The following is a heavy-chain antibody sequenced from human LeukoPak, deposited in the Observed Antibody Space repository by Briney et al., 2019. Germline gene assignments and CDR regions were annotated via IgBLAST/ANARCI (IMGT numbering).Heavy chain of an antibody. CDR1: GYTLTGYY. CDR3: ARENIEQWPAFDY. D-gene: IGHD1/OR15-1a*01. CDR2: INGNSGGT. Sequence: GASVKVSCKASGYTLTGYYMHWVRQAPGQGPEWMGWINGNSGGTKYAQKFEGRVTMTSDTSTSTAQMDLGTLRSDDTAVYYCARENIEQWPAFDYWGQGTPVTVSS. J-gene: IGHJ4*02. V-gene: IGHV1-2*02.